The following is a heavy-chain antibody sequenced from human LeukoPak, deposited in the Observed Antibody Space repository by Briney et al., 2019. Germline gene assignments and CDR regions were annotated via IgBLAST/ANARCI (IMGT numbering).Heavy chain of an antibody. V-gene: IGHV1-69*05. CDR2: LIPICGTA. CDR3: ARLPRGGYNFLAPDDY. Sequence: SVKVSCKASGGTFSSYAISWVRQAPGQGLEWMGGLIPICGTANYAQKFQGRVTITTDESTSTVYMELSSLGSEDTAVYYCARLPRGGYNFLAPDDYWGQGTLVTVSS. D-gene: IGHD5-24*01. CDR1: GGTFSSYA. J-gene: IGHJ4*02.